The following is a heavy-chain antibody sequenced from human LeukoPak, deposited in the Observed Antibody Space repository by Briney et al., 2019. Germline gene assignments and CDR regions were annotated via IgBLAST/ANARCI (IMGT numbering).Heavy chain of an antibody. Sequence: PSETLSLTCTVSGGSISSRTYYWAWIRQPPGQGLEWIGNIYYSGSTYYNPSLKSRLTMSVDTSKNQFSLKLRSVTAADTAVYYCASLRVPGDFDYWGQGTLVTVSS. CDR3: ASLRVPGDFDY. CDR2: IYYSGST. CDR1: GGSISSRTYY. V-gene: IGHV4-39*01. J-gene: IGHJ4*02.